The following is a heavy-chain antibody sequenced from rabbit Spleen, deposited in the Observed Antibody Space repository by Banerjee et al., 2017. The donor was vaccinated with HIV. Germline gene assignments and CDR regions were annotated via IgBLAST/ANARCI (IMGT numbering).Heavy chain of an antibody. J-gene: IGHJ4*01. CDR1: GFSFSDKAV. D-gene: IGHD6-1*01. V-gene: IGHV1S45*01. Sequence: QEQLVESGGGLVQPEGSLKVSCTASGFSFSDKAVMCWVRQAPGKGLEWIACINAVTGKAVYATWAKGRFTFSKTSSTTVTLQMTSLTAADTATYFCARLGHADYPYAYGLKLWGPGTLVTVS. CDR3: ARLGHADYPYAYGLKL. CDR2: INAVTGKA.